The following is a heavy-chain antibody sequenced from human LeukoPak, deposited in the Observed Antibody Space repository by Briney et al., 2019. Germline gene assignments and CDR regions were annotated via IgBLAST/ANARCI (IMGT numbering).Heavy chain of an antibody. CDR2: IYYSGST. J-gene: IGHJ3*02. V-gene: IGHV4-59*08. CDR1: GGSISSYY. Sequence: SETLSLTCTVSGGSISSYYWSWIRQPPRKGLGWVGYIYYSGSTNYNPSLKSRVTISVDTSKNQFSLKLSSVTAADTAVYYCASISSGSPYDAFDIWGQGTMVTVSS. CDR3: ASISSGSPYDAFDI. D-gene: IGHD6-19*01.